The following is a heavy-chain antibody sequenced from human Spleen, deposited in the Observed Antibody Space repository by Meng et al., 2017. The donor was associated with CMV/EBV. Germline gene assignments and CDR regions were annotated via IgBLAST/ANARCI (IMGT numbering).Heavy chain of an antibody. V-gene: IGHV3-69-1*02. D-gene: IGHD2-2*01. CDR1: GFTFSDYY. Sequence: GESLKISCAASGFTFSDYYLNWVRQAPGKGLEWVSFITTSSAISYADSVKGRCTISSDNAKNALDLQMNSLRAEDTAVYYCAKVLSSVVVPTAIQGYRYGMDVWGQGTTVTVSS. CDR3: AKVLSSVVVPTAIQGYRYGMDV. J-gene: IGHJ6*02. CDR2: ITTSSAI.